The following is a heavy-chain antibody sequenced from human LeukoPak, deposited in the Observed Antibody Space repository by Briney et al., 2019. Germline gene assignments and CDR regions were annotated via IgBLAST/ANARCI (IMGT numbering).Heavy chain of an antibody. Sequence: SETLSLTCTVSGGSISSGGYYWSWIRQHPGKGLEWIGYIYYSGIINYNPSLKSRVTISVDTSKNQFSLRLTSVTAADTAVYYCASAPYVSRWRHFDYWGQGNLVTVSS. CDR2: IYYSGII. D-gene: IGHD2-8*01. J-gene: IGHJ4*02. CDR3: ASAPYVSRWRHFDY. V-gene: IGHV4-31*03. CDR1: GGSISSGGYY.